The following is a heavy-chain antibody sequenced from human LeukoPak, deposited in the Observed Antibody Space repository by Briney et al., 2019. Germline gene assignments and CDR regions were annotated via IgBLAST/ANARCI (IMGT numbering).Heavy chain of an antibody. CDR1: GFSFSTYS. CDR2: IRQDGSDK. J-gene: IGHJ4*02. V-gene: IGHV3-30*02. CDR3: AKDFRWGVDY. D-gene: IGHD1-26*01. Sequence: GGSLRLSCAASGFSFSTYSMHWVRQAPGKGLEWVAFIRQDGSDKYYADSVKGRFTVSRDISKTTLYLQMNSLRGDDTAVYYCAKDFRWGVDYWGQGTLVTVSS.